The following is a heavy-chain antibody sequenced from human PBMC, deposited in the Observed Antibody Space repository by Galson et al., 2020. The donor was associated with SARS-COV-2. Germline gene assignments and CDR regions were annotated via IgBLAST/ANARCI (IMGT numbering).Heavy chain of an antibody. CDR3: ASSDANKYSYDPYYYDYGMDV. V-gene: IGHV1-69*13. CDR1: GGTFSSYA. D-gene: IGHD5-18*01. Sequence: SVKVSCKASGGTFSSYAISWVRQAPGQGLEWMGGIIPIFGTANYAQKFQGRVTITADESTSTAYMELSSLRSEDTAMYYCASSDANKYSYDPYYYDYGMDVWGQGTTVTVSS. CDR2: IIPIFGTA. J-gene: IGHJ6*02.